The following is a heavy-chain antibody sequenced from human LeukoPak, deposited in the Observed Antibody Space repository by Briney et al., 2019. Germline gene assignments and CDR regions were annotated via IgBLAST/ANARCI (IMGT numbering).Heavy chain of an antibody. V-gene: IGHV1-24*01. Sequence: SVNVSCTVSGYTVTELSMHYDRQSLRKSLERRLGFDHEDGETIYAQKFQGRVTMPEDTSADAAYMELSRLRSDDTAVYYCATDLGCSSTSCSDYWGQGTLVTVSS. CDR2: FDHEDGET. J-gene: IGHJ4*02. D-gene: IGHD2-2*01. CDR1: GYTVTELS. CDR3: ATDLGCSSTSCSDY.